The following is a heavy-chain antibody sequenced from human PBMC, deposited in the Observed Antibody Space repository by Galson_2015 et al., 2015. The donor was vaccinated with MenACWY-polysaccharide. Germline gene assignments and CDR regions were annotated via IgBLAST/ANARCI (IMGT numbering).Heavy chain of an antibody. CDR2: IYSGGST. D-gene: IGHD4-17*01. V-gene: IGHV3-53*01. Sequence: SLRLSCAASGFTVSNHCMNWFRQPPAKGLAWVSLIYSGGSTHYADSVQGRFTISRDSSKNTLYLQMNSLRAEDTAWYYCASNGDQGYWGQGTLVTVSS. CDR3: ASNGDQGY. CDR1: GFTVSNHC. J-gene: IGHJ4*02.